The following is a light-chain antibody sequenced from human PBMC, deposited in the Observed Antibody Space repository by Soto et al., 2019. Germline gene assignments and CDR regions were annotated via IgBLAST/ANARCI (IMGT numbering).Light chain of an antibody. CDR2: DVS. Sequence: QSVLTQPASVSGSPGQSITISCTGTSSDVGGYNFVSWYQQHPGKAPKLMIYDVSTRPSGVSNRFSGSKSGNTASLTISGLQAEDDADYYCSSYTSSSTLAFGGGTKLTVL. J-gene: IGLJ2*01. CDR1: SSDVGGYNF. V-gene: IGLV2-14*03. CDR3: SSYTSSSTLA.